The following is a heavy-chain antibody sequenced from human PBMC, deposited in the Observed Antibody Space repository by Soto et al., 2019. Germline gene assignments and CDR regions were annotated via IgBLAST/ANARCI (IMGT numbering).Heavy chain of an antibody. V-gene: IGHV3-9*01. Sequence: PGGSIRLGFAPSRFTFDHYSMHLVRQAPGKALEWVSGISWTXGSIGYADSVKCRFTILRVRXKNSLHLQMNSLRAEDTALYYCAKVGGLLGGRWYGAADDAFYYVGQGRMVTVSS. CDR2: ISWTXGSI. CDR1: RFTFDHYS. J-gene: IGHJ3*01. CDR3: AKVGGLLGGRWYGAADDAFYY. D-gene: IGHD6-13*01.